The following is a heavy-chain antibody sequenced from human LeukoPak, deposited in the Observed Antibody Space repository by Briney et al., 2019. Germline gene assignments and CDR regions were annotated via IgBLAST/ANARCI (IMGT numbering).Heavy chain of an antibody. J-gene: IGHJ4*02. Sequence: PGGSLRLSCAASGFTFSSYAMSWVRQAPGKGLEWVSAISGSGGSTYYADSVKGRFTISRDNSKNTLYLQMNSLRAEDTAVYYCAKWIISRLGELSSLDYWGQGTLVTVSS. D-gene: IGHD3-16*02. V-gene: IGHV3-23*01. CDR3: AKWIISRLGELSSLDY. CDR1: GFTFSSYA. CDR2: ISGSGGST.